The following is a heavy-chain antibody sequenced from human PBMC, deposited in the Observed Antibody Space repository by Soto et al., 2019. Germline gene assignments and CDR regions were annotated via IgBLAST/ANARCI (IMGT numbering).Heavy chain of an antibody. D-gene: IGHD2-2*01. CDR1: GYTLTELS. Sequence: ASVKVSCKVSGYTLTELSMHWVRQAPGKGLEWMGGFDPEDVETIYAQKFQGRVTMTEDTSTDTAYMELSSLRSEDTAVYYCATSGYIVVVPAANSRDYFDYWGQGTLVTVSS. J-gene: IGHJ4*02. V-gene: IGHV1-24*01. CDR2: FDPEDVET. CDR3: ATSGYIVVVPAANSRDYFDY.